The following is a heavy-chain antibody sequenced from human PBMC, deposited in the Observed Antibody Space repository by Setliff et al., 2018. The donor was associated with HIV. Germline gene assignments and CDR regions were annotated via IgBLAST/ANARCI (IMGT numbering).Heavy chain of an antibody. CDR3: ARKVGITTYYYSSGSIKGALDV. J-gene: IGHJ6*02. CDR1: GYALTTYD. CDR2: MNPKTGNT. Sequence: AASVKVSCKASGYALTTYDINWVRQATGQGLEWMGWMNPKTGNTVYEQKFQGRVTMSRDTSIDTAYMELSSLRSEDTAVYYCARKVGITTYYYSSGSIKGALDVWGQGTKV. V-gene: IGHV1-8*01. D-gene: IGHD3-10*01.